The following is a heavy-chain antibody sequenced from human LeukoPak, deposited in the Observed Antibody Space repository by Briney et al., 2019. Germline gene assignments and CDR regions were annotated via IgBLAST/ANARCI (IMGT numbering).Heavy chain of an antibody. J-gene: IGHJ5*02. V-gene: IGHV4-34*01. Sequence: SETLSLTCAVYGGSFSGYYWSWIRQPPGKGLEWIGEINDSESTNYNPSLKSRVTTSVDTSKNQFSLKLSSVTAADTAVYYCARDQIVVVPAANNVGFDPWGQGTLVTVSS. D-gene: IGHD2-2*01. CDR3: ARDQIVVVPAANNVGFDP. CDR1: GGSFSGYY. CDR2: INDSEST.